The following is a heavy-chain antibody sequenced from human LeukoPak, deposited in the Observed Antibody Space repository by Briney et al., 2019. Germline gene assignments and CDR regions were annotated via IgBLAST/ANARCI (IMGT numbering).Heavy chain of an antibody. V-gene: IGHV3-30*02. J-gene: IGHJ4*02. CDR3: AKDGPRSCSSTSCYTGIYYFDY. Sequence: PGGSLRLSCAASGFTFSSYGMHWVRQAPGKGLEWVAFIRYDGSNKYYADSVKGRFTISRDNSKNTLYLQMNSLRAEDTAVYYCAKDGPRSCSSTSCYTGIYYFDYWGQGTLVTVSS. D-gene: IGHD2-2*02. CDR1: GFTFSSYG. CDR2: IRYDGSNK.